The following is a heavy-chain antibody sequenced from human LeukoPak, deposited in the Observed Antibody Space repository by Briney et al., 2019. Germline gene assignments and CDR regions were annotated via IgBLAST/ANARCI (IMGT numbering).Heavy chain of an antibody. D-gene: IGHD3-10*01. V-gene: IGHV3-11*03. J-gene: IGHJ4*02. CDR2: ISTSSTYT. Sequence: AGRSLRLSCAASGFTFSDYYMSWIRQAPGKGLEWVSYISTSSTYTNYADSVKGRFTISRDNAKNSLYLQMNSLRAEDTAVYYCANTQGSGSYYENWGQGTLVTVSS. CDR3: ANTQGSGSYYEN. CDR1: GFTFSDYY.